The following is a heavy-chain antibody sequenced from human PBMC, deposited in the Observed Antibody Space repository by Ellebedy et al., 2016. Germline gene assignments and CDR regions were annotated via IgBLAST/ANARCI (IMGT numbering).Heavy chain of an antibody. V-gene: IGHV3-74*01. CDR1: GFTLSGYW. D-gene: IGHD6-6*01. CDR2: INSDGRNT. CDR3: AKHPYSSSSAAEFEY. Sequence: GESLKISCAASGFTLSGYWMHWVRQAPGKGLVWVSRINSDGRNTTYADSVKGRFTISRDNAKNTLYLQMNSLRAEDTAVYYCAKHPYSSSSAAEFEYWGQGTLVTVSS. J-gene: IGHJ4*02.